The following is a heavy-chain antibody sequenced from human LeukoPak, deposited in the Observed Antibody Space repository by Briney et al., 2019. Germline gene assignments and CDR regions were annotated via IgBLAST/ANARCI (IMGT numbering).Heavy chain of an antibody. D-gene: IGHD6-6*01. CDR3: ARSRIAARPSHYYFDY. V-gene: IGHV4-31*03. CDR1: GGSISSGGYY. Sequence: SETLSLTCTVSGGSISSGGYYWSWIRQHPRKGLEWIGYIYYSGSTYYNPSLKSRVTISVYTSKNQFSLKLSSVTAADTAVYYCARSRIAARPSHYYFDYWGQGTLVTVSS. CDR2: IYYSGST. J-gene: IGHJ4*02.